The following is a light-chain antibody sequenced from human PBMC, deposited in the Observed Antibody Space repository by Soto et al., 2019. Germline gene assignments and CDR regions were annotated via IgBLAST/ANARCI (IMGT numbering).Light chain of an antibody. CDR1: QSGDNS. J-gene: IGKJ1*01. Sequence: EITEAPATLSMTPGARATLSCRASQSGDNSLAWYQHTPGQAPRLLIYGASNRATGVPDKFSGSGSGTEFTLTISSLQPDDFAAYYCQQYDSYPWTFGQGTQVDIK. CDR2: GAS. CDR3: QQYDSYPWT. V-gene: IGKV3-15*01.